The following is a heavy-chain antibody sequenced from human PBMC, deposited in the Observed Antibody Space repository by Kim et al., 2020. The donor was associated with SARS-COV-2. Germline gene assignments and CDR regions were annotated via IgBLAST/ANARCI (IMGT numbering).Heavy chain of an antibody. CDR1: GFTFSSYG. J-gene: IGHJ4*02. Sequence: GGSLRLSCAASGFTFSSYGMHWVRQAPGKGLEWVAVISYDGSNKYYADSVKGRFTISRDNSKNTLYLQMNSLRAEDTAVYYCAKYVAGTDYWGQGTLVTVSS. D-gene: IGHD1-1*01. V-gene: IGHV3-30*18. CDR2: ISYDGSNK. CDR3: AKYVAGTDY.